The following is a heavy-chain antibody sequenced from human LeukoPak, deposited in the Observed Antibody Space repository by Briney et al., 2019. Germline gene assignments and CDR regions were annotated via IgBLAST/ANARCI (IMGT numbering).Heavy chain of an antibody. CDR2: ISYDGSNK. CDR3: ARDRGVGAPYYFDY. J-gene: IGHJ4*02. Sequence: GGSLRLSCAASGFTFSSYAMHWVRQAPGKGLEWVAVISYDGSNKYYADSVKGRFTISRDNSNNTLYVQMNSLRAEDTAVYYCARDRGVGAPYYFDYWGQGTLVTVSS. CDR1: GFTFSSYA. V-gene: IGHV3-30-3*01. D-gene: IGHD1-26*01.